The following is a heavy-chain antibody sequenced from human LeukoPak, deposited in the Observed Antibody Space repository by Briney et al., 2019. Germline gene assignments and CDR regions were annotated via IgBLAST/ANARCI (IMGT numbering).Heavy chain of an antibody. Sequence: GGSLRLSCAASGFTFSNYAMTWVRQAPGKGLEWVSTISGGGDSTYYADSVRDRFTISRDDSKSTLYLQMNSLRAEDTAVYYCAKTPDYCTNGVCYTLHYFDYWGQGTLVTVSS. D-gene: IGHD2-8*01. CDR3: AKTPDYCTNGVCYTLHYFDY. CDR2: ISGGGDST. J-gene: IGHJ4*02. V-gene: IGHV3-23*01. CDR1: GFTFSNYA.